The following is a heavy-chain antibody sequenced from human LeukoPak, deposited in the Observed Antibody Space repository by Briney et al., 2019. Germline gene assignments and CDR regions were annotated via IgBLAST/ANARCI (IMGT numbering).Heavy chain of an antibody. CDR3: ARGRQWLARDAFDI. CDR1: GYTFTSYD. J-gene: IGHJ3*02. Sequence: GASVKVSCKASGYTFTSYDINCVRQATGQGLEWMGWMNPNSGNTGYAQKFQGRVTITRDTSASTAYMELSSLRSEDMAVYYCARGRQWLARDAFDIWGQGTMVTVSS. V-gene: IGHV1-8*03. CDR2: MNPNSGNT. D-gene: IGHD6-19*01.